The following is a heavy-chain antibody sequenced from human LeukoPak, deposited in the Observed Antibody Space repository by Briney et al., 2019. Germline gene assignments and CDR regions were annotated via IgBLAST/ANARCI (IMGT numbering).Heavy chain of an antibody. CDR1: GGSFSGYY. CDR2: IYYSGST. CDR3: ARHRARYSGSYYFDY. J-gene: IGHJ4*02. V-gene: IGHV4-34*01. D-gene: IGHD1-26*01. Sequence: SETLSLTCAVYGGSFSGYYWSWIRQPPGKGLEWIGSIYYSGSTYYNPSLKSRVTISVDTSKNQFSLKLSSVTAADTAVYYCARHRARYSGSYYFDYWGQGTLVTVSS.